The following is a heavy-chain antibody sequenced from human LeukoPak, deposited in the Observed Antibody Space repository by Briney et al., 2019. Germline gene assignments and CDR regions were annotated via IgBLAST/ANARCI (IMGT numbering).Heavy chain of an antibody. J-gene: IGHJ5*02. Sequence: SETLSLTCSASGGSITSYYWTWIRQPPGKGLEWIGYIYYTGSTNYNPSLKSRATISIDTSKKQVSLKLNSVTAADTAVYYCARRSDWFDPWGQGTLVTVSS. CDR2: IYYTGST. CDR1: GGSITSYY. V-gene: IGHV4-59*08. CDR3: ARRSDWFDP.